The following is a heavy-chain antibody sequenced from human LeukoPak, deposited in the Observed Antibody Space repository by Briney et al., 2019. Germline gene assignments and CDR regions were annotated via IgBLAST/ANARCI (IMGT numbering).Heavy chain of an antibody. D-gene: IGHD1-26*01. CDR2: VKSDGSEK. CDR3: AALGDSIY. Sequence: PGGSLRLSCAASGFSFSGYWMTWVRQAPGKGLEWVANVKSDGSEKYYVDSVKGRFTISRDNAKNSLYLQMNSLRVEDTAVYFCAALGDSIYWGQGTLVTVSS. V-gene: IGHV3-7*01. J-gene: IGHJ4*02. CDR1: GFSFSGYW.